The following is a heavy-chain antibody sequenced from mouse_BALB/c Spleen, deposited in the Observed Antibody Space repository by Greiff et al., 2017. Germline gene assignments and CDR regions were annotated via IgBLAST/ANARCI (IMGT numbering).Heavy chain of an antibody. V-gene: IGHV2-4-1*01. J-gene: IGHJ3*01. CDR2: IWSGGST. Sequence: QVHVKQSGPGLVQPSQSLSITCTVSGFSLTSYGVHWVRQSPGKGLEWLGVIWSGGSTDYNAAFISRLSISKDNSKSQVFFKMNSRQADDTAIYYCGRRDHGYDGGAWFAYWGQGTLVTVSA. CDR1: GFSLTSYG. D-gene: IGHD2-2*01. CDR3: GRRDHGYDGGAWFAY.